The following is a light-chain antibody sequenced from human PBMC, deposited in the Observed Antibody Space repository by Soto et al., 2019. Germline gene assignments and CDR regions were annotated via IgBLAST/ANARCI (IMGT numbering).Light chain of an antibody. CDR3: SSYTSSSIPVV. J-gene: IGLJ2*01. Sequence: QSALTQPDSVSGSPGQSITISCTGTSSDVGGYNYVSWYQQHPGKAPKLMIYDVSNRPSGVSNRFSGSKSGNTASLTISGLQAEDEADYYCSSYTSSSIPVVFGGGTKLTVL. CDR1: SSDVGGYNY. CDR2: DVS. V-gene: IGLV2-14*01.